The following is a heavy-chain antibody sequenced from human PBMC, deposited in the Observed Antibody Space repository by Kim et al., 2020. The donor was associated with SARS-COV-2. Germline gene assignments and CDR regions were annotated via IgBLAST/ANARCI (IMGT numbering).Heavy chain of an antibody. Sequence: GSLRLSCTASGFTFGDYAMSWVRQAPGKGLEWVGFIRSKAYGGTTEYAASVKGRFTISRDDSKSIAYLQMNSLKTEDTAVYYCTREGGGYCSSTSCSYWGQGTLVTVSS. D-gene: IGHD2-2*01. V-gene: IGHV3-49*04. CDR3: TREGGGYCSSTSCSY. CDR2: IRSKAYGGTT. J-gene: IGHJ4*02. CDR1: GFTFGDYA.